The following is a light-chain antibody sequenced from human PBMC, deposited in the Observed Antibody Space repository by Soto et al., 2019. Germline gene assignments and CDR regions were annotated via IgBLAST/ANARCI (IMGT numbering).Light chain of an antibody. V-gene: IGKV1-33*01. CDR1: QDISNF. J-gene: IGKJ5*01. Sequence: DIQMTQSPSSVSASVGDRVTTACQASQDISNFLNWCQQKPGKAPNLLIYDASNLEAEVPSRFTGSGSGTDFTLTISGLQPVDIASFYCQQYDDLPSGTFGQGARLEIK. CDR2: DAS. CDR3: QQYDDLPSGT.